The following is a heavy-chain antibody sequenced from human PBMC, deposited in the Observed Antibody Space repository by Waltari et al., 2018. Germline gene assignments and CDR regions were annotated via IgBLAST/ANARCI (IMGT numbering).Heavy chain of an antibody. Sequence: EVQVLESGGGLVQPGGSLRLHCAAAGFIFNTSAINWVRQAPGKGLEWVSGINGYGDKTYYADSVKGRFTLSRDNSRNTLSLQMNSLRAEDTAVYYCAKAHFYDTSGYIEHWGQGTLVTVSS. CDR1: GFIFNTSA. D-gene: IGHD3-22*01. CDR2: INGYGDKT. V-gene: IGHV3-23*01. CDR3: AKAHFYDTSGYIEH. J-gene: IGHJ5*02.